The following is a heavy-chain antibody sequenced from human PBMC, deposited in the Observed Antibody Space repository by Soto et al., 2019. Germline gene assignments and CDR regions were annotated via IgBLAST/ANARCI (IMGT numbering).Heavy chain of an antibody. D-gene: IGHD4-4*01. CDR1: GGSINSSDW. V-gene: IGHV4-4*02. CDR2: IHDSGTT. J-gene: IGHJ2*01. CDR3: RSSTSKSGLYWYFDL. Sequence: QVQLQESGPGLVKPSGTLSLTCAVSGGSINSSDWWSWVRQPPGKGLEWIGEIHDSGTTNYNPSLKSRVTISLDKSKTHCSLGLSSVTAADAAVYYCRSSTSKSGLYWYFDLWGRGTLVTVSS.